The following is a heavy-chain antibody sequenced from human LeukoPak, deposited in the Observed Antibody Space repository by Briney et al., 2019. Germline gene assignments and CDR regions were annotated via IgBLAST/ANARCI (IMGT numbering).Heavy chain of an antibody. CDR1: GFTFSSYG. CDR2: IWYDGSNK. J-gene: IGHJ6*02. V-gene: IGHV3-33*01. D-gene: IGHD3-16*01. CDR3: ARDSLPYYDYVWGSSGMDV. Sequence: GGSLRLSCAASGFTFSSYGMHWVRQAPGKGLEWVAVIWYDGSNKYYADSVKGRFTISRDNSKNTLYLQMNSLRAEDTAVYYCARDSLPYYDYVWGSSGMDVWPRDHGHRLL.